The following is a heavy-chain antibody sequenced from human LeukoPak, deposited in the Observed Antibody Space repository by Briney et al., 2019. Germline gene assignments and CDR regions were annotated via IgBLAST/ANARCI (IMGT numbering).Heavy chain of an antibody. V-gene: IGHV3-64D*06. CDR2: ISSNGGST. Sequence: GGSLRLSCSASGFTFSSYAMHWVRQAPGKGLEYVSAISSNGGSTYYADSVKGRFTISRDNSKNTLYLQMSSLRAEDTAVYYCARAPEGLTYGMDVWGKGTTVTVSS. J-gene: IGHJ6*04. CDR3: ARAPEGLTYGMDV. D-gene: IGHD1-14*01. CDR1: GFTFSSYA.